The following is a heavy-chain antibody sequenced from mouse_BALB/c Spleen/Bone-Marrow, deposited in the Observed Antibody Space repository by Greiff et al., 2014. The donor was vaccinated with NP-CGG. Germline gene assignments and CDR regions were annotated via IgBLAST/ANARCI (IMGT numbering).Heavy chain of an antibody. CDR3: TTGFAY. V-gene: IGHV6-6*02. CDR2: IRLKSNNYAT. J-gene: IGHJ3*01. CDR1: GFTFSNYW. Sequence: EVQGVESGGGLVQPGGSMKLSCVASGFTFSNYWMNWVRQSPEKGLDCVAEIRLKSNNYATHYAESVKGRFTMSRDESKSSLYLQMNNIRAEDTDIYYCTTGFAYWGQGTVVTVSA.